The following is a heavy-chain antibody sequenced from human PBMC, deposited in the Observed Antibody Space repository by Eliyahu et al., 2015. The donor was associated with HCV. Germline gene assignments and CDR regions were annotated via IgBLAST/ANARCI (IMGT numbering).Heavy chain of an antibody. CDR2: IYMSGST. Sequence: QVQLQESGPGVVKTSETLSLTCSVSGNSISLYYWSWIRQSAGKGLEWIGRIYMSGSTDYNPSLKSRVTMSVDTSKNQFSLKLRSVTAADTAVYYCARIYTSANDHFYGLDVWGQGTTVIVSS. CDR3: ARIYTSANDHFYGLDV. CDR1: GNSISLYY. J-gene: IGHJ6*02. D-gene: IGHD3-16*01. V-gene: IGHV4-4*07.